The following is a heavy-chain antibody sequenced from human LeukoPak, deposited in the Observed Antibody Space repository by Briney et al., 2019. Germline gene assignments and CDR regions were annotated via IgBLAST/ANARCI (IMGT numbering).Heavy chain of an antibody. V-gene: IGHV3-9*01. CDR3: AKDSDMTTFGEDFDY. J-gene: IGHJ4*02. Sequence: PGGSLRLSCAASGFTFDDYAMHWVRQAPGEGLEWVSGISWNSALIVYADSVKGRFTISRDNAKNSLYLQMNSLRAEDTAFYYCAKDSDMTTFGEDFDYWGQGTLVTVSS. CDR1: GFTFDDYA. D-gene: IGHD3-16*01. CDR2: ISWNSALI.